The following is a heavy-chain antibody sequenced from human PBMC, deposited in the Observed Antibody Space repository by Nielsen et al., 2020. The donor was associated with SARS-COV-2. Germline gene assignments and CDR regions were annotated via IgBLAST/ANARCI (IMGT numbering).Heavy chain of an antibody. D-gene: IGHD2-21*01. J-gene: IGHJ4*02. CDR1: GYTFTCYD. Sequence: ASVTVSCNASGYTFTCYDINWLRKATGKGVNWMGHINPYNGDTGYAQKFQGRVTRTRDTITSTVYMEVSSLTSEDTATYYCARGPRAIVVVRDYWGQGTLVTVSS. CDR2: INPYNGDT. V-gene: IGHV1-8*01. CDR3: ARGPRAIVVVRDY.